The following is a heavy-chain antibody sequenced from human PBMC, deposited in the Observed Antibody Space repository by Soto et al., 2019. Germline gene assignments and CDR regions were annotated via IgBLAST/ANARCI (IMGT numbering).Heavy chain of an antibody. J-gene: IGHJ3*02. V-gene: IGHV5-51*01. CDR1: GYSFTSYW. D-gene: IGHD2-2*01. Sequence: PGESLKISCKGSGYSFTSYWIGWVRQMPGKGLEWMGIIYPGDSDTRYSPSFQGQVTISADKSISTAYLQWSSLKASDTAMYYCASPGEYCSSTSCYGSAFDIWGQGTMVTVSS. CDR2: IYPGDSDT. CDR3: ASPGEYCSSTSCYGSAFDI.